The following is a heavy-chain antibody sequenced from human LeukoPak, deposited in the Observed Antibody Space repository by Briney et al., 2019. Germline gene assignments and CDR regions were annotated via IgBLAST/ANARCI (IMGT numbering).Heavy chain of an antibody. CDR1: GGSINSRSYY. V-gene: IGHV4-39*07. D-gene: IGHD2-2*01. CDR3: ARDMGVPAAVGELNWFDP. CDR2: IYHSESI. J-gene: IGHJ5*02. Sequence: KPSETLSLNCTVSGGSINSRSYYWGWIRQPPGKGLEWIGSIYHSESIYYNPSLKSRVTISLDTDKNHFYLTLTSVTAADTAVYYCARDMGVPAAVGELNWFDPWGQGTLVTVSS.